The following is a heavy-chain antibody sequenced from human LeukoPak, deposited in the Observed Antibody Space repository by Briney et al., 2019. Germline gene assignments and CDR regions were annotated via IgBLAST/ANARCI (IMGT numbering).Heavy chain of an antibody. V-gene: IGHV1-46*03. J-gene: IGHJ3*02. CDR2: INPSGGST. CDR1: GYTFTGYY. CDR3: ARVVSSTNTDAFDI. Sequence: ASVKVSCKASGYTFTGYYMHWVRQAPGQGLEWMGIINPSGGSTSYAQKFQGRVTMTRDTSTSTVYMELSSLRSEDTAVCFCARVVSSTNTDAFDIWGQGTMVTVSS. D-gene: IGHD2-2*01.